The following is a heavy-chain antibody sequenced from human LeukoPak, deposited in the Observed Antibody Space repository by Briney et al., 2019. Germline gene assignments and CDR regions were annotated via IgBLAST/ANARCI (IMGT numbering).Heavy chain of an antibody. J-gene: IGHJ4*02. CDR1: GYAFTAYY. D-gene: IGHD1-7*01. CDR2: INPNSGVA. Sequence: GESLKVSCKASGYAFTAYYIFWVRQAPGQGLEWMGWINPNSGVANYAQKFQGRVTMTSDTSINTVYMELNSLRSDDAAVFYCARDGRYNWNYALDSWGQGTLVTVSS. V-gene: IGHV1-2*02. CDR3: ARDGRYNWNYALDS.